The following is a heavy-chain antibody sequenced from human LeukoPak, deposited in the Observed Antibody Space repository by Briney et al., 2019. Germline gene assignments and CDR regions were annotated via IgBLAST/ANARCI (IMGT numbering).Heavy chain of an antibody. CDR2: IYYSGST. J-gene: IGHJ6*03. CDR1: GGSISSYY. D-gene: IGHD2-2*03. V-gene: IGHV4-59*01. Sequence: SETLSLTCTVSGGSISSYYWSWIRQPPGKGLEWIGYIYYSGSTNYNPPLKSRVTISVDTSKNQFSLKLSSVTAADTAVYYCARGQVDIVVVPASYYYYMDVWGKGTTVTVSS. CDR3: ARGQVDIVVVPASYYYYMDV.